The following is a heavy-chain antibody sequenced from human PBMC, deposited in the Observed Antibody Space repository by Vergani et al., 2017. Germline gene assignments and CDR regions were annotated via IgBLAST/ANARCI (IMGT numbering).Heavy chain of an antibody. D-gene: IGHD3-16*02. Sequence: QVQLVQSGAEVKKPGSSVKVSCKASGGTFSSYAISWVRQAPGQGLEWMGGIIPIFGIANYAQKFQGRVTITADKSTSTAYMELSSLRSEDTAVYYCAREYYDYVWGSYRPVGYFDYWGQGTLVTVSS. CDR2: IIPIFGIA. V-gene: IGHV1-69*17. J-gene: IGHJ4*02. CDR3: AREYYDYVWGSYRPVGYFDY. CDR1: GGTFSSYA.